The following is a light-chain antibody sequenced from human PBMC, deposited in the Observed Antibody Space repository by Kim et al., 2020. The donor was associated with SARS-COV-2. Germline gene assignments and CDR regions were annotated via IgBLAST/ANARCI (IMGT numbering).Light chain of an antibody. CDR3: NSRDSSGNRWV. CDR2: GKN. J-gene: IGLJ1*01. Sequence: ALGQTVRITCQGDSLRSYYASWYQQKPGQAPVLVIYGKNNRPSGIPDRFSGSSSGNTASLTITGAQAEDEADYYCNSRDSSGNRWVFGTGTKVTV. V-gene: IGLV3-19*01. CDR1: SLRSYY.